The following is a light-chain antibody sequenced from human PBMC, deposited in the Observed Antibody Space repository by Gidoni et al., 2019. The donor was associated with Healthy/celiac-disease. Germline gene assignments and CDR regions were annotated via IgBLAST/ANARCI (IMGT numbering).Light chain of an antibody. CDR1: TSISSY. CDR3: QQSYSTPYT. Sequence: DIQMNQSPSSLSASVGDRVTITCRASTSISSYLNWYQQKPGKAPKLLIYAASSLQSGVPSRFSGSGSGTDFTLTISSLQPEDFATYYCQQSYSTPYTFGQGTKLEIK. J-gene: IGKJ2*01. CDR2: AAS. V-gene: IGKV1-39*01.